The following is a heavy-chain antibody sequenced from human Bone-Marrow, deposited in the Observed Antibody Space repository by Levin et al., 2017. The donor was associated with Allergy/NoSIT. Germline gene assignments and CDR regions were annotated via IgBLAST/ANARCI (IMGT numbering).Heavy chain of an antibody. Sequence: SQTLSLTCAVYGGSFSGYYWSWIRQPPGKGLEWIGEINHSGSTNYNPSLKSRVTISVDTSKNQFSLKLSSVTAADTAVYYCARGGRSSSGFDYWGQGTLVTVSS. J-gene: IGHJ4*02. V-gene: IGHV4-34*01. D-gene: IGHD6-6*01. CDR2: INHSGST. CDR3: ARGGRSSSGFDY. CDR1: GGSFSGYY.